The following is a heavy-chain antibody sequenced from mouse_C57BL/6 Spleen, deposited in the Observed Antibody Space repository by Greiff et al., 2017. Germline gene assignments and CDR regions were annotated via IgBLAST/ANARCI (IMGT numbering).Heavy chain of an antibody. CDR3: ARDYYGYYAMDY. J-gene: IGHJ4*01. CDR1: GYSFTGYY. D-gene: IGHD1-1*01. V-gene: IGHV1-42*01. CDR2: INPSTGGT. Sequence: EVQRVESGPELVKPGASVKISCKASGYSFTGYYMNWVKQSPEKSLEWIGEINPSTGGTTYNQKFKAKATLTVDKSSSTAYMQLKSLTSEDSAVYYCARDYYGYYAMDYWGQGTSVTVSS.